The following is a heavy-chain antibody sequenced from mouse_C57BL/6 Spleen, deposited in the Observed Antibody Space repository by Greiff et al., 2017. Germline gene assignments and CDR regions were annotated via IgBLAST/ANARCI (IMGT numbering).Heavy chain of an antibody. Sequence: VQLQQSGPELVKPGASVKISCKASGYTFTDYYMNWVKQSHGKSLEWIGDINPNNGGTSYNQKFKGKATLTVDKSSSTAYMELRSLTSEDSAVYYCARGDLRDYWGQGTTLTVSS. CDR2: INPNNGGT. CDR3: ARGDLRDY. V-gene: IGHV1-26*01. CDR1: GYTFTDYY. J-gene: IGHJ2*01.